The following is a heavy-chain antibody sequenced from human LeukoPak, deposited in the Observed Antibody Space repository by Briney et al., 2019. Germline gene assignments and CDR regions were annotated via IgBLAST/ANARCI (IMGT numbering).Heavy chain of an antibody. CDR2: ISGSGGST. CDR3: AKDLNIAVTMIVVVISPFDY. Sequence: GGSLRLSCATSGFTFSIYSMNWIRQAPGKGLEWVSAISGSGGSTYYADSVKGRFTISRDNSKNTLYLQMNSLRAEDTAVYYCAKDLNIAVTMIVVVISPFDYWGQGTLVTVSS. V-gene: IGHV3-23*01. D-gene: IGHD3-22*01. J-gene: IGHJ4*02. CDR1: GFTFSIYS.